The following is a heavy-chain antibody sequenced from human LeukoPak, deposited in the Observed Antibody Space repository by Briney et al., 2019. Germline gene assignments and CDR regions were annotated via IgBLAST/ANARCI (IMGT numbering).Heavy chain of an antibody. CDR1: GFTFSNYA. Sequence: PGGSLRLSCAASGFTFSNYAMSWVRQAPGKGLEWVSAISGSGGSTYYADSVKGRFTISRDNSKNTLYLQMNSLGAEDTAIYYCAKDLRYSSSWSYFDYWGQGTLVTVSS. J-gene: IGHJ4*02. CDR3: AKDLRYSSSWSYFDY. V-gene: IGHV3-23*01. D-gene: IGHD6-13*01. CDR2: ISGSGGST.